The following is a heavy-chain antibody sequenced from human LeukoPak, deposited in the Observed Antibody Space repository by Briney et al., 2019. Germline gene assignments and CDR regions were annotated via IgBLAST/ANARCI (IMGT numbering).Heavy chain of an antibody. J-gene: IGHJ4*02. D-gene: IGHD6-19*01. CDR2: IYASGNT. Sequence: SETLSLTCTVSGGSISSSYWRWIRQAAGKGLECIGRIYASGNTNYNPSLKSRVTMSVDTSKNQISLKLGSVTAADAAMYYCARVGSGWYIDYWGPGTLVTVSS. V-gene: IGHV4-4*07. CDR3: ARVGSGWYIDY. CDR1: GGSISSSY.